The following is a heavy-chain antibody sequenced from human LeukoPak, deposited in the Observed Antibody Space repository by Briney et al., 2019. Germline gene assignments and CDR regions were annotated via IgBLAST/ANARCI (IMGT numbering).Heavy chain of an antibody. CDR2: ISSSSSYI. CDR3: AREPEAEVGATTWVRYNWFDS. J-gene: IGHJ5*01. D-gene: IGHD1-26*01. CDR1: GFTFSSYS. V-gene: IGHV3-21*01. Sequence: PGGSLRLSCAASGFTFSSYSMNWVRQAPGKGLEWVSSISSSSSYIYYADSVKGRFTISRDNAKNSLYLQMDSLRAEDTAVYYCAREPEAEVGATTWVRYNWFDSWGQGTLVTVSS.